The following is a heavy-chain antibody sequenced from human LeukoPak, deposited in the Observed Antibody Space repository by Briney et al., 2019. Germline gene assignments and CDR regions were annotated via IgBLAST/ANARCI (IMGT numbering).Heavy chain of an antibody. CDR3: ARGAPVNWFDP. CDR1: GYTITSYD. V-gene: IGHV1-8*03. J-gene: IGHJ5*02. D-gene: IGHD2-2*01. CDR2: MNPNSGNT. Sequence: ASVKVSCKASGYTITSYDINWVRQATGQGLEWMGWMNPNSGNTGYAQKFQGRVTITRNTSISTAYMELSSLRSEDTAVYYCARGAPVNWFDPWGQGTLVTVSS.